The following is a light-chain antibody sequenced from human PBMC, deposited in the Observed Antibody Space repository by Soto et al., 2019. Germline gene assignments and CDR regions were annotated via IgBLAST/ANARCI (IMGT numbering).Light chain of an antibody. CDR1: QSISIY. Sequence: DIQMTQSPSSLSASIGDRVTITCRASQSISIYLNWYQQKPGKAPRLLIYAATSLQSGVPSRFSGGGSGADFTLIVSSLQPEDCATYYCQQSYSTPHTFGQGTKVDIK. CDR3: QQSYSTPHT. CDR2: AAT. J-gene: IGKJ1*01. V-gene: IGKV1-39*01.